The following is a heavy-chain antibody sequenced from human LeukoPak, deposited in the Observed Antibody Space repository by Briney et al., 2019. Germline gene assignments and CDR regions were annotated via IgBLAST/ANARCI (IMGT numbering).Heavy chain of an antibody. D-gene: IGHD3-22*01. Sequence: ASVKVSCKASGGTFSSYAISWVRQAPGQGLQWMGGIIPIFGTANYAQKFQGRVTITADESTSTAYMELSSLRSEDTAVYYCARATYDSSGYYVPLFDYWGQGTLVTVSS. CDR2: IIPIFGTA. CDR1: GGTFSSYA. CDR3: ARATYDSSGYYVPLFDY. V-gene: IGHV1-69*01. J-gene: IGHJ4*02.